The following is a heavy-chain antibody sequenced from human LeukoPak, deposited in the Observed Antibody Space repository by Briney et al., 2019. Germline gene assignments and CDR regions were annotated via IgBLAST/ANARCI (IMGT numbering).Heavy chain of an antibody. J-gene: IGHJ4*02. D-gene: IGHD3-22*01. Sequence: SGGSLRLSCAASGFTVSNSYMSWVRQAPGKGLEWVSAISGSGGSTYYADSVKGRFTISRDNSKNTLYLQMNSLRAEDTAVYYCAKDRYDSSGYYYKDYWGQGTLVTVSS. CDR2: ISGSGGST. CDR3: AKDRYDSSGYYYKDY. CDR1: GFTVSNSY. V-gene: IGHV3-23*01.